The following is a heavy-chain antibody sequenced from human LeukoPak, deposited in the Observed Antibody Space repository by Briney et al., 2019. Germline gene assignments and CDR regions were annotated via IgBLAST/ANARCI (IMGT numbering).Heavy chain of an antibody. D-gene: IGHD4-17*01. CDR3: AKDGYGDYLPDY. CDR2: ISYDGSNK. J-gene: IGHJ4*02. Sequence: GGSLRLSCAASGFTFSSYGMHWVRQAPGKGLEWVAVISYDGSNKYYADSVKGRFTISRDNSKNTLYLQMNSLRAEDTAVYYCAKDGYGDYLPDYWGQGTLVTVSS. V-gene: IGHV3-30*18. CDR1: GFTFSSYG.